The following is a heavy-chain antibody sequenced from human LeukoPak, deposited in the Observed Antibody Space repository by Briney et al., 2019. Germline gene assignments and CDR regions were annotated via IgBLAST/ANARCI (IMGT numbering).Heavy chain of an antibody. CDR3: ARETYYYDSSGCK. Sequence: SQTLSLTCTVSGDSISSGGYYWSWIRQHPGKGLERIGYIYHSGSTYYNPSLMSRVTISIDTSKNQFSLRLTSVTAADTAVYYCARETYYYDSSGCKWGQGTLVTVSS. D-gene: IGHD3-22*01. J-gene: IGHJ4*02. CDR2: IYHSGST. CDR1: GDSISSGGYY. V-gene: IGHV4-31*03.